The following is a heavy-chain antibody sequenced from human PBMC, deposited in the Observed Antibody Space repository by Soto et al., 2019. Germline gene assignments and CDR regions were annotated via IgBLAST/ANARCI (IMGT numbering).Heavy chain of an antibody. CDR3: ATASRITMVRGVENWFDP. V-gene: IGHV4-34*01. J-gene: IGHJ5*02. CDR1: GGSFSGYY. Sequence: PSETLSLTCAVYGGSFSGYYWSWIRQPPGKGLEWIGEINHSGSTNYNPSLKSRVTISVDTSKNQFSLKLSSVTAADTAVYYCATASRITMVRGVENWFDPWGQGTLVTVS. CDR2: INHSGST. D-gene: IGHD3-10*01.